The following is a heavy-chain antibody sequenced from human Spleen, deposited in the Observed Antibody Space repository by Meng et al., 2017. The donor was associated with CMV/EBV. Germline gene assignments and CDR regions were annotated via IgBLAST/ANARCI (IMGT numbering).Heavy chain of an antibody. CDR2: INPNSGGT. D-gene: IGHD1-26*01. V-gene: IGHV1-2*02. Sequence: VSVKVSCKASGYTFTGHYLHWVRQAPGQGLEWMGWINPNSGGTYYAQKFQGRAIMTRDTSTRTAYMDLSRLRSDDTALYYCAREWRRRRYDGNYNVPDGFDIWGRGTMVTVSS. CDR1: GYTFTGHY. J-gene: IGHJ3*02. CDR3: AREWRRRRYDGNYNVPDGFDI.